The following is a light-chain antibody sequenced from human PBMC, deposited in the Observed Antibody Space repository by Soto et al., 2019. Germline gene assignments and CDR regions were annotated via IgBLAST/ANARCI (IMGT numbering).Light chain of an antibody. CDR3: TSYASSSTHVV. CDR2: DVN. Sequence: QSALTQPASVSGSPGQSITLSCTGTSSDIGGYDYVSWYQRYPGKAPKLIIYDVNNRPSGVSNRFSGSKSGNTASLTISGLQAEDEADSYCTSYASSSTHVVFGGGTKLTVL. J-gene: IGLJ2*01. CDR1: SSDIGGYDY. V-gene: IGLV2-14*01.